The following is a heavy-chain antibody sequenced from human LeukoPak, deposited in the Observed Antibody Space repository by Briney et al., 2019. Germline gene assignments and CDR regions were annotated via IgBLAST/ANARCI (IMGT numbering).Heavy chain of an antibody. CDR2: ITSSGSTI. CDR3: ARGSADYYGSGRVDY. V-gene: IGHV3-48*03. Sequence: GGSLRLSCAASGFIFGSYEMKWVRQAPGKGLEWVSYITSSGSTIYYADSVKGRFTVSRDNAKNSLYLQMNSLRAGDTAVYYCARGSADYYGSGRVDYWGQGTLVTVSS. D-gene: IGHD3-10*01. CDR1: GFIFGSYE. J-gene: IGHJ4*02.